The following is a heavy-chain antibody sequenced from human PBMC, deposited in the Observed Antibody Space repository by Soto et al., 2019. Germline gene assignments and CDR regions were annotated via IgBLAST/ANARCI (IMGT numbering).Heavy chain of an antibody. J-gene: IGHJ3*02. CDR2: IWYDGSNK. D-gene: IGHD6-13*01. V-gene: IGHV3-33*01. Sequence: GGSLRLSCAASGFTFSSYGMHWVRQAPGKGLEWVAVIWYDGSNKYYADSVKGRFTISRDNSKNTLYLQMNSLRAEDTAVYYCAREGVTTAAGRGLAFDIWGQGTMVTVSS. CDR1: GFTFSSYG. CDR3: AREGVTTAAGRGLAFDI.